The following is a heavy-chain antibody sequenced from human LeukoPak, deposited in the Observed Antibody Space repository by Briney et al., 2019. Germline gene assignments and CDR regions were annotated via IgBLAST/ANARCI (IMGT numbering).Heavy chain of an antibody. CDR2: IGRGGDTI. V-gene: IGHV3-48*03. J-gene: IGHJ4*02. CDR1: GFTFSSHD. CDR3: ASLWNDEGTTTG. D-gene: IGHD1-1*01. Sequence: PGGSLRLSCAASGFTFSSHDMNWVRQAPGKGLEWLSYIGRGGDTIYYADSVKGRFTISRDNSKNSLYLQMHSLRAEDTAVYYCASLWNDEGTTTGWGQGTLVTVSS.